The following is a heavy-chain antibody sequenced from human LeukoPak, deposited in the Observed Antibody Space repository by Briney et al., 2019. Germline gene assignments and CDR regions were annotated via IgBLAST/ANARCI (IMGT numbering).Heavy chain of an antibody. CDR1: GGSISSYY. Sequence: SETLSLTCTVSGGSISSYYWSWIRQPPGKGLEWIGYIYYSGSTNYNPSLKSRVTISVDTSKNQFSLKLSSVTAADTAVYYCARVGSGRGVATIAGEYFDYWGQGTLVTVSS. D-gene: IGHD5-12*01. CDR3: ARVGSGRGVATIAGEYFDY. J-gene: IGHJ4*02. V-gene: IGHV4-59*01. CDR2: IYYSGST.